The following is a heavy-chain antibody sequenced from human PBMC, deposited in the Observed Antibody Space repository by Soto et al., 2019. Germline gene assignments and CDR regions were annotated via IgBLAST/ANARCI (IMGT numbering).Heavy chain of an antibody. J-gene: IGHJ2*01. Sequence: EVQLLESGGALVQPGGSLRLSCAASGFTFSSYAMTWVRQAPGKGLEWVSTITAGGGSTDYADSVKGRFSISRDNSKNTLYLQMNSLRAEDTAVYSCAQPKGTSTRYFVLWGRGTLVTVSS. D-gene: IGHD3-10*01. CDR1: GFTFSSYA. CDR2: ITAGGGST. V-gene: IGHV3-23*01. CDR3: AQPKGTSTRYFVL.